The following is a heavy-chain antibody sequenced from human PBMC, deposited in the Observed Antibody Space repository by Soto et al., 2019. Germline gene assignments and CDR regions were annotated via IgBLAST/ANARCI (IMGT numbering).Heavy chain of an antibody. J-gene: IGHJ6*03. CDR3: ARSPSGDKYYDFWSGYPDYYMDV. V-gene: IGHV4-59*11. CDR2: IYYSGST. D-gene: IGHD3-3*01. Sequence: SETLSLTCTVSGGSISSHYWSWIRQPPGQGLEWIGYIYYSGSTNYNPSLKSRVTISVDTSKNQFSLKLSSVTAADTAVYYCARSPSGDKYYDFWSGYPDYYMDVWGKGTTVTVSS. CDR1: GGSISSHY.